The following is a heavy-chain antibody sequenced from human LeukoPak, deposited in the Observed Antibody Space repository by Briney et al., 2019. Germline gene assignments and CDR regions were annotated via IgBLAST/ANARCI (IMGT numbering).Heavy chain of an antibody. Sequence: QPGGSLRLSCAASGFTFSSYAMSWVRQAPGKGLEWVSAISGSGGSTYYADSVKGRFAISRDNSKNTLYLQMNSLRAEDTAVYYCAKDSVRFVEWWELPQSDLSFDYWGQGTLVTVSS. CDR3: AKDSVRFVEWWELPQSDLSFDY. V-gene: IGHV3-23*01. CDR2: ISGSGGST. J-gene: IGHJ4*02. D-gene: IGHD1-26*01. CDR1: GFTFSSYA.